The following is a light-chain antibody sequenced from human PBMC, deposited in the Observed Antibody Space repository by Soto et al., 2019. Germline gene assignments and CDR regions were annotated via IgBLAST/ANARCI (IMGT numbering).Light chain of an antibody. CDR1: QGIRSW. CDR3: QQPTSFPRT. J-gene: IGKJ1*01. CDR2: AAS. V-gene: IGKV1-12*01. Sequence: DIQMTQSPSSVSASVGDRVTITCRASQGIRSWLAWYQQKPGKVPNLLIYAASSLQSGVPSRFSGSGSGTDFTLTISTLQPQYFETYYCQQPTSFPRTFGPGTTV.